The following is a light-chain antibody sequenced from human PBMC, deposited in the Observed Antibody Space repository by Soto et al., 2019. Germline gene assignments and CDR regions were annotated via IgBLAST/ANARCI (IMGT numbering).Light chain of an antibody. Sequence: DIQLTQSPSFLSPSIGESVTITCRASQVISTSLAWYQVKPGKAPKLLIYAASTLESGVPSRFSGSGSGTEFTLTISSLQSEDFAVYHCQQYHNWPSWTFGQGTKVDIK. J-gene: IGKJ1*01. CDR2: AAS. CDR1: QVISTS. V-gene: IGKV1-9*01. CDR3: QQYHNWPSWT.